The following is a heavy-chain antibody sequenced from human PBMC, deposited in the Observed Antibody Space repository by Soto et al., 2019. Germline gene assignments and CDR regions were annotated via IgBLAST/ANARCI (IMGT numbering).Heavy chain of an antibody. CDR2: ISYDGSNK. Sequence: QVQLVESGGGVVQPGRSLRLSCAASGFTFSSYGMHGVRQAPGKGLEWVAVISYDGSNKYYSDSVKGRFTISRDNSKNTLYLQMNRLRAEDLAVYYCANDFYSGHYSLNYYFDYWGQGTLVTVSS. J-gene: IGHJ4*02. CDR3: ANDFYSGHYSLNYYFDY. D-gene: IGHD1-26*01. V-gene: IGHV3-30*18. CDR1: GFTFSSYG.